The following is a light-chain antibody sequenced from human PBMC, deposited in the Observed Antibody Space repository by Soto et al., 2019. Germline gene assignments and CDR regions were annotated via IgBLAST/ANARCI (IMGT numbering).Light chain of an antibody. CDR3: EQYRHSHYT. V-gene: IGKV3-20*01. J-gene: IGKJ2*01. CDR2: GAS. Sequence: EVVLTQSPGTLSLSPGEGATLSCRASQSVGSNYLAWFQQKLGRAPRLLIYGASSRATGIPDRFSGSGSGTDFTLTMTRLEPEGSGVYYCEQYRHSHYTAGQGTKFDSK. CDR1: QSVGSNY.